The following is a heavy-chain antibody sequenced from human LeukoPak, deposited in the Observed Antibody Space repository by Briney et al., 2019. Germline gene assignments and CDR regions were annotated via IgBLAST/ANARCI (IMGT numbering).Heavy chain of an antibody. CDR2: IYYSGST. Sequence: PSETLSLTCTVSGGSISSSSYYWGWIRQPPGKGLEWIGSIYYSGSTYYNPSLKSRVTISVDTSKKQFSLKLSSVTAADTAVYYCAKSDYYALGLDYWGQGTLVTVSS. CDR3: AKSDYYALGLDY. J-gene: IGHJ4*02. D-gene: IGHD3-10*01. V-gene: IGHV4-39*07. CDR1: GGSISSSSYY.